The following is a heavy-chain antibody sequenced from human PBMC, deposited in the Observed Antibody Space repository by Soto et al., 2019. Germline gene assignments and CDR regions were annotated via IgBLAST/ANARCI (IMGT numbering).Heavy chain of an antibody. J-gene: IGHJ6*02. D-gene: IGHD3-3*01. CDR1: GFTFDDYA. V-gene: IGHV3-9*01. Sequence: EVQLVESGGGLVQPGRSLRLSCAASGFTFDDYAMHWVRQAPGKGLEWVSGISWNSGSIGYADSVKGRFTISRDNAKNYLYLQMNSLRAEDTALYYCAKATHDFWSGRPNYYYGMDVWGQGTTVTVSS. CDR2: ISWNSGSI. CDR3: AKATHDFWSGRPNYYYGMDV.